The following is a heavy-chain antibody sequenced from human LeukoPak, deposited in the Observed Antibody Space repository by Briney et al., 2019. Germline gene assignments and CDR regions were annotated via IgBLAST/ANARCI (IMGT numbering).Heavy chain of an antibody. D-gene: IGHD6-13*01. J-gene: IGHJ4*02. CDR1: GGSISSYY. CDR3: AREAYSSSQPGY. CDR2: MYYTGRN. Sequence: SETLSLTCTVSGGSISSYYWSWIRQPPGKGLEWIGFMYYTGRNNYNPSLKSRVTISVDTSKNQFSLKLSSVTAADTAVYYCAREAYSSSQPGYWGQGTLVTVSS. V-gene: IGHV4-59*12.